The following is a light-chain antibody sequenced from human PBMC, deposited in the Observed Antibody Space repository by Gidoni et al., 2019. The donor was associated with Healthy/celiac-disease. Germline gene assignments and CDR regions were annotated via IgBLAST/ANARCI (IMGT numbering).Light chain of an antibody. Sequence: DIQMTQSPSTLSASVGDRDTITCRASQSISSWLAWYQQKPGKAPKLLIYKASSLESGVPSRFSGSGSGTEFTLTISSLQPDDFATYYCQQYNSYSPEGTFGQGTKLEIK. CDR2: KAS. J-gene: IGKJ2*01. CDR3: QQYNSYSPEGT. CDR1: QSISSW. V-gene: IGKV1-5*03.